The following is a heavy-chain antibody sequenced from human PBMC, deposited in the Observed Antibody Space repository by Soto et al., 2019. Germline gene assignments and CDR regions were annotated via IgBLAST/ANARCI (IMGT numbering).Heavy chain of an antibody. Sequence: SLRLSCEVSGFSLSGYGMHWVRQAPGKGLEWVAVISYDGSNKNHADTVKGRFTISRDNSKNTLYLQMNSLRAEDTAVYYCARGYDFWSGYYYPYGMDVWGQGTTVTVSS. CDR3: ARGYDFWSGYYYPYGMDV. J-gene: IGHJ6*02. V-gene: IGHV3-30*03. D-gene: IGHD3-3*01. CDR1: GFSLSGYG. CDR2: ISYDGSNK.